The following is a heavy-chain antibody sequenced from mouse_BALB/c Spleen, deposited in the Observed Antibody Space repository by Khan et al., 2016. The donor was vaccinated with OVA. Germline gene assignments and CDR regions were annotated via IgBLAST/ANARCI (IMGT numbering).Heavy chain of an antibody. Sequence: VQLQQSGAELARPGASVKMSCKASGYTFTSYTIHWIKLRPGQGLEWIGYINPSNGYTNYNQKFKDKATLTADKSSTTAYMQLSSLTSDDSAVYTGVRDGAYYRSDGWFAYWGQGTLVTVSA. J-gene: IGHJ3*01. CDR1: GYTFTSYT. D-gene: IGHD2-14*01. CDR2: INPSNGYT. CDR3: VRDGAYYRSDGWFAY. V-gene: IGHV1-4*01.